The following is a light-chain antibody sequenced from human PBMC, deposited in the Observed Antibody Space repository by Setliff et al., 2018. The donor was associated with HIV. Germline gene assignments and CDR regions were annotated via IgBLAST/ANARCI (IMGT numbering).Light chain of an antibody. CDR3: CSYAGSGPV. V-gene: IGLV2-23*02. Sequence: QSVLTQPASVSGSPGKLITLSCTGTSSDVGGYNYVSWYQQHPDNAPKLMIYDVKNRPSGVLDRFSGSKSGNTASLTISGLQAEDESDFYCCSYAGSGPVFGAGTKVTVL. CDR2: DVK. CDR1: SSDVGGYNY. J-gene: IGLJ1*01.